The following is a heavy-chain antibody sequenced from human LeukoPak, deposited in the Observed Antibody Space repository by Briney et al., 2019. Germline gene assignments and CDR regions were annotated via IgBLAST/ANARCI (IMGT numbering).Heavy chain of an antibody. CDR2: INPNSGGT. D-gene: IGHD2-2*02. CDR1: GYTFTGYY. J-gene: IGHJ4*02. CDR3: ALYSVLPDY. Sequence: ASVTVSCTASGYTFTGYYMHWVRQATRQGLGWMGWINPNSGGTNNAQKFQGRVTMTRATSISTAYMELSRLRSDDTAVYYCALYSVLPDYWGQGTLVTVSS. V-gene: IGHV1-2*02.